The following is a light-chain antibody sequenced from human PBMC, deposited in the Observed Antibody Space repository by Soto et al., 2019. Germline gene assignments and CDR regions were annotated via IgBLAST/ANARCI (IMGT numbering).Light chain of an antibody. Sequence: GDRVTITCRASQSISNWLAWYQQKPGKAPKLLIYDASSLESGVSSRFSGSGSGTEFTLTVSSLQPDDSGTYYCQQYNSFSPDTFGQGTKLEIK. CDR3: QQYNSFSPDT. V-gene: IGKV1-5*01. J-gene: IGKJ2*01. CDR1: QSISNW. CDR2: DAS.